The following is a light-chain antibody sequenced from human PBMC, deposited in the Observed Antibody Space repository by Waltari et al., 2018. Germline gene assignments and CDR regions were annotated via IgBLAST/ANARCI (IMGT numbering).Light chain of an antibody. CDR2: GAS. J-gene: IGKJ1*01. Sequence: EIVLTQSRGTLSLSLGERVTVSCRTSQSVTRALAWYQQKPGQAPRLLIYGASTRATGIPDRFSGSGSGTDFSLTISRLEPDDFAVYYCQHYLRLPVTFGQGTTVEI. V-gene: IGKV3-20*01. CDR3: QHYLRLPVT. CDR1: QSVTRA.